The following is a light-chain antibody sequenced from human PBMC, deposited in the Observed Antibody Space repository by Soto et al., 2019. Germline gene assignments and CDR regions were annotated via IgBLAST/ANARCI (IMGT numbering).Light chain of an antibody. J-gene: IGLJ3*02. CDR2: DVN. Sequence: QSALTQPRSVSGSPGQSVTISCTGTNSDVGGYNSVSWYQQHPGKAPKFMIYDVNKRPSGVPDRFSGSKSGNTASLTISGLQAEDEDDYYCCSYTGTYTWVFGGGTKLTVL. V-gene: IGLV2-11*01. CDR1: NSDVGGYNS. CDR3: CSYTGTYTWV.